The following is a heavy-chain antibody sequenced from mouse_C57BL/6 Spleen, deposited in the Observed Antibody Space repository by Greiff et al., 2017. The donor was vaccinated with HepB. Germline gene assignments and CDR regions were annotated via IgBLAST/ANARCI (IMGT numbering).Heavy chain of an antibody. CDR1: GYTFTDYY. CDR3: ARRDYYDYDGAMDY. J-gene: IGHJ4*01. V-gene: IGHV1-76*01. D-gene: IGHD2-4*01. Sequence: QVQLKESGAELVRPGASVKLSCKASGYTFTDYYINWVKQRPGQGLEWIARIYPGSGNTYYNEKFKGKATLTAEKSSSTAYMQLSSLTSEDSAVYFCARRDYYDYDGAMDYWGQGTSVTVSS. CDR2: IYPGSGNT.